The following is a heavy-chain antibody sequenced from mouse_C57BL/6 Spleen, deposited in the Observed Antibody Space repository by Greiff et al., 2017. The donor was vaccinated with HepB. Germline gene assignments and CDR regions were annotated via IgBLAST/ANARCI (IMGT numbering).Heavy chain of an antibody. J-gene: IGHJ4*01. D-gene: IGHD3-1*01. CDR1: GFTFSSYA. CDR3: ARDRGHYYAMDY. Sequence: EVQVVESGGGLVKPGGSLKLSCAASGFTFSSYAMSWVRQTPEKRLEWVATISDGGSYTYYPDNVKGRFTISRDNAKNNLYLQMSHLKSEDTAMYYCARDRGHYYAMDYWGQGTSVTVSS. V-gene: IGHV5-4*01. CDR2: ISDGGSYT.